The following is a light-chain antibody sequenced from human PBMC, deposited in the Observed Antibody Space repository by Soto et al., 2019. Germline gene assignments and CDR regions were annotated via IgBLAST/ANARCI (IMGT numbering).Light chain of an antibody. CDR1: SSDVGGYNY. J-gene: IGLJ1*01. V-gene: IGLV2-14*01. Sequence: QSDLTQPASVYGSPGQSLTISCTGTSSDVGGYNYVSWYQQHPGKAPKLMIYDVSNRPSGVSNRFSGSKSGNTASLTISGLQAEDEADYYCSSYTSSSTRVFGTGTKVTV. CDR3: SSYTSSSTRV. CDR2: DVS.